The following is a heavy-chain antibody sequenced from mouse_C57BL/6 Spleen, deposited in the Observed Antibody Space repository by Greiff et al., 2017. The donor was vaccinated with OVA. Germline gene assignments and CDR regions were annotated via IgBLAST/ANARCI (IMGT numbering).Heavy chain of an antibody. CDR3: ARADYYGSSLYWYFDV. D-gene: IGHD1-1*01. J-gene: IGHJ1*03. V-gene: IGHV5-17*01. CDR1: GFTFSDYG. Sequence: DVMLVESGGGLVKPGGSLKLSCAASGFTFSDYGMHWVRQAPEKGLEWVAYISSGSSTIYYADTVKGRFTISRDNAKNTLFLQMTSLRSEDTAMYYCARADYYGSSLYWYFDVWGTGTTVTVSS. CDR2: ISSGSSTI.